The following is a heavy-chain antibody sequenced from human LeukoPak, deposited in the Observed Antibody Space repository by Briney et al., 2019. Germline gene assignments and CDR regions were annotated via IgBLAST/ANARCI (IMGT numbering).Heavy chain of an antibody. CDR2: IYYSGST. Sequence: PSETLSLTCTVSGGSISSYYWSWIRQPPGKGLEWIGYIYYSGSTNYNPSLKSRVTISVDTSKNQFSLKLSSVTAADTAVYYCAREGGILRYFDWSPGYFDYWGQGTLVTVSS. CDR3: AREGGILRYFDWSPGYFDY. J-gene: IGHJ4*02. CDR1: GGSISSYY. D-gene: IGHD3-9*01. V-gene: IGHV4-59*01.